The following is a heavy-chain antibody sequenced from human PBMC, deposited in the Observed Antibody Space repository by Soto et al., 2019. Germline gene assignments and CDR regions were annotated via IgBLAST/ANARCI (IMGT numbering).Heavy chain of an antibody. CDR1: GGTFSSYA. V-gene: IGHV1-69*12. Sequence: QVQLVQSGAEVKKPWSSVKVSCKASGGTFSSYAISWVRQAPGQGLEWMGGIIPIFGTANYAQKFQGRVTITADEYTSTAYMELTSLSSEDTDVYYCASSVAKYYYDGMDVWGQGTTVTVSS. D-gene: IGHD5-12*01. CDR2: IIPIFGTA. CDR3: ASSVAKYYYDGMDV. J-gene: IGHJ6*02.